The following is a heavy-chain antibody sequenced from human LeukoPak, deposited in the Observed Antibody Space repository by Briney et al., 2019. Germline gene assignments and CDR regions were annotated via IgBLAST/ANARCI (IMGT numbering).Heavy chain of an antibody. J-gene: IGHJ6*04. CDR2: ISSSGSTI. CDR3: AELGITMSGGV. CDR1: GGSFSGYY. Sequence: LSLTCAVYGGSFSGYYWSWLRQAPGKGLEWVSYISSSGSTIYYADSVKGRFTISRDKAKNSLYLQMNSLRGEDTAVYYCAELGITMSGGVWGKGTTVTMSS. V-gene: IGHV3-11*04. D-gene: IGHD3-10*02.